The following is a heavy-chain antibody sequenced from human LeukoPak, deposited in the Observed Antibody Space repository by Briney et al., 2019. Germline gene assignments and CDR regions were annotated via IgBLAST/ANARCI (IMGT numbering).Heavy chain of an antibody. V-gene: IGHV1-69*05. CDR1: GGTFSSYS. D-gene: IGHD3-22*01. J-gene: IGHJ4*02. CDR3: ARVAYYDSSGDY. Sequence: ASVKVSCKASGGTFSSYSITWVRQAPGQGLEWMGGIMPLFNTANYAQQFQGRVTITTDESTSTAYMELSSLRFEDTAMYYCARVAYYDSSGDYWGQGTLVTVSS. CDR2: IMPLFNTA.